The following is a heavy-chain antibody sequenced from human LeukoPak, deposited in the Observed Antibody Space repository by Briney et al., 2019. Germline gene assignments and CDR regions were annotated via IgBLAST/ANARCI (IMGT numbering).Heavy chain of an antibody. CDR3: ARRYDFWSGYPPPLDY. CDR2: IYYSGST. J-gene: IGHJ4*02. CDR1: GGSISSRSYY. D-gene: IGHD3-3*01. Sequence: SETLSLTCTVSGGSISSRSYYWGWIRQPPGKGLEWIGSIYYSGSTYYNPSLKSRVTISLNTSKNQFPLKLSSVTAADTAVYYCARRYDFWSGYPPPLDYWGQGTLVTVSS. V-gene: IGHV4-39*06.